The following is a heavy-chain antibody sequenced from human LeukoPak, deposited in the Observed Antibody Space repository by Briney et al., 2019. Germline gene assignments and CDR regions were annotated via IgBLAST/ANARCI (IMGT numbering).Heavy chain of an antibody. Sequence: SETLSLTCAAYGGSFSGYYWSWIRQPPGKGLEWIGEINHSGSTNYNPSLKSRVTISVDTSKNQFSLKLSSVTAADTAVYYCASYYYDSSGLDYWGQGTLVTVSS. CDR2: INHSGST. CDR1: GGSFSGYY. D-gene: IGHD3-22*01. V-gene: IGHV4-34*01. J-gene: IGHJ4*02. CDR3: ASYYYDSSGLDY.